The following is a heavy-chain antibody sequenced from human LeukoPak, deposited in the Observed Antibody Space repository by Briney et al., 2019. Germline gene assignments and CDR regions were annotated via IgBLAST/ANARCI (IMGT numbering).Heavy chain of an antibody. CDR3: ARGSRNWNYDHYFDY. V-gene: IGHV3-30-3*01. CDR1: GFTFSSYA. Sequence: GGSLRLSCAASGFTFSSYAMHWVRQAPGEGLEWVAAISSDGNYKYYAESVQGRFTISRDNSENALYLQTNSLRAEDTAVYYCARGSRNWNYDHYFDYWGQGTLVTVSS. J-gene: IGHJ4*02. CDR2: ISSDGNYK. D-gene: IGHD1-7*01.